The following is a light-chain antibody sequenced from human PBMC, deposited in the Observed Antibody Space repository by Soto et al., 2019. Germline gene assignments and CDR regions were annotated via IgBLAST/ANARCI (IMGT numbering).Light chain of an antibody. CDR3: QQYGSSSELT. CDR1: QSVSSSY. J-gene: IGKJ4*01. CDR2: GAS. Sequence: ENVLTQSPRTPSFSPGEKATPSSTGRQSVSSSYLAWYQQKPGQAPRLLIYGASTRATGIPDRFSGSGSGPDFTLTISRLEPEDFAVYYCQQYGSSSELTFGGGTKVDIK. V-gene: IGKV3-20*01.